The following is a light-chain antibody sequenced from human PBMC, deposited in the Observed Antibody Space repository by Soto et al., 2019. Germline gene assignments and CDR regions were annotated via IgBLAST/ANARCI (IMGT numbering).Light chain of an antibody. Sequence: EIVLTQSPGTLSLSPGERATLSCRASQSVSSGFLAWYQQKPRQAPRLLIYAASARATGTPDRFSGSGSGTDFTLTVSRLEPEDFAVYYCQQYHNSPRTFGQGTKVEIK. V-gene: IGKV3-20*01. CDR2: AAS. CDR1: QSVSSGF. CDR3: QQYHNSPRT. J-gene: IGKJ1*01.